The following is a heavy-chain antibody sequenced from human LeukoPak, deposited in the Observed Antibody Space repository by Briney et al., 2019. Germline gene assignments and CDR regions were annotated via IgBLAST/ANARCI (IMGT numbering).Heavy chain of an antibody. Sequence: PGRSLRLSRAASGFTFDDYAMHWVRQAPGKGLEWVSDISWNSGSIGYADSVKGRFTISRDNAKNSLYLQMNSLRAEDTALYYCAKGGSGDYFDYWGQGTLVTVSS. J-gene: IGHJ4*02. CDR2: ISWNSGSI. D-gene: IGHD1-26*01. CDR3: AKGGSGDYFDY. V-gene: IGHV3-9*01. CDR1: GFTFDDYA.